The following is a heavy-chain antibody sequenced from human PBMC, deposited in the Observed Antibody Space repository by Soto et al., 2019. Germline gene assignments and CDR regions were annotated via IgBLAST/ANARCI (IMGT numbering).Heavy chain of an antibody. CDR3: AREGVGGYYYGSGGHNFDY. V-gene: IGHV1-2*04. Sequence: QVQLVQSGAEVKKPGASVKVSCKASGYTFTGYYMHWVRQAPGQGLEWMGWINPNSGGTNYAQKFQGWVTMTRDTSISTAYMELSRLRADDTAVYYCAREGVGGYYYGSGGHNFDYWGQGTLVTVSS. CDR1: GYTFTGYY. D-gene: IGHD3-10*01. CDR2: INPNSGGT. J-gene: IGHJ4*02.